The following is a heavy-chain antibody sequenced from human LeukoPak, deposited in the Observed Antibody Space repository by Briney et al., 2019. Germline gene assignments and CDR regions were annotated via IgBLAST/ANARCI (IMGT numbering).Heavy chain of an antibody. CDR2: IYYSGNT. CDR3: ARDPAVTRFDY. D-gene: IGHD2-2*01. CDR1: GGSMSSYY. V-gene: IGHV4-59*01. J-gene: IGHJ4*02. Sequence: PSETLSLTCTVPGGSMSSYYWSWIRQPPGKGPDWIGYIYYSGNTNYNPSLKSRVTISVDTSKNQFSLKLSSVTAADTAVYYCARDPAVTRFDYWGQGTLVTVSS.